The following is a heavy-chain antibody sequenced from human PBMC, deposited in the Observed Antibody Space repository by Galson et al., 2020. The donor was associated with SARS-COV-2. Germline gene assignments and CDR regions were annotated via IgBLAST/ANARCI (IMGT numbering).Heavy chain of an antibody. CDR3: AHTAFSMVRGALMTWDSFDD. V-gene: IGHV2-5*01. CDR1: GFSLNTNGVG. J-gene: IGHJ4*02. CDR2: IYWNDDQ. D-gene: IGHD3-10*01. Sequence: SGPTLVKPTQTLTLTCTFSGFSLNTNGVGVGWIRQPPGEALEWLALIYWNDDQLYSPSLKSRLTITKDTSKNQVVLTMTNVDSADTATYYCAHTAFSMVRGALMTWDSFDDWGQGTLVTVSS.